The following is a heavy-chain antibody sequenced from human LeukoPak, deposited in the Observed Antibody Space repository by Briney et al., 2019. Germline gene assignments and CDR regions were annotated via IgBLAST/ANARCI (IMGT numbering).Heavy chain of an antibody. CDR3: ARSRLSIAARPPDY. Sequence: GGSLRLSCAASGFTFSSYAMHWVRQAPGKGLEWVAVISYDGSNKYYADSVKGRFTISRDNSKNTLYLQMNSLRAEDTAVYYCARSRLSIAARPPDYWGQGTLVTVSS. J-gene: IGHJ4*02. CDR2: ISYDGSNK. CDR1: GFTFSSYA. V-gene: IGHV3-30-3*01. D-gene: IGHD6-6*01.